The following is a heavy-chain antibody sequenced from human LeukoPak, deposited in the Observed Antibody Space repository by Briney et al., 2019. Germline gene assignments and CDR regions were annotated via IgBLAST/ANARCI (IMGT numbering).Heavy chain of an antibody. J-gene: IGHJ4*02. D-gene: IGHD4-17*01. CDR1: GGTFSSYA. Sequence: PGASVKVSCKASGGTFSSYAISWVRQAPGQGLEWMGGIIPIFGTANYAQKFQGRVTITADKSTSTAYMELSSLRSEDTAVYYCAGSGTVISYYFDYWGQGTLVTVSS. CDR3: AGSGTVISYYFDY. V-gene: IGHV1-69*06. CDR2: IIPIFGTA.